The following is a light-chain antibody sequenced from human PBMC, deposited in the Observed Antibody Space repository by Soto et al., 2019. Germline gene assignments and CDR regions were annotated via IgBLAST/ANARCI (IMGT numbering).Light chain of an antibody. CDR3: QQYNSYAWT. V-gene: IGKV1-5*01. Sequence: DIQMTQSPSTLSASVGDRVTITCRASQSISNWLAWYQQKPGKAPKLLIYDASSLESGVPSRFSGSGSGTEFTLTISSLQPDDFATYYCQQYNSYAWTFGQGNKVDIK. CDR1: QSISNW. J-gene: IGKJ1*01. CDR2: DAS.